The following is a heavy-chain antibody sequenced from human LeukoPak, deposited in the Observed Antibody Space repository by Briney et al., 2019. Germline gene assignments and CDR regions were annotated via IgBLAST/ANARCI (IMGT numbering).Heavy chain of an antibody. D-gene: IGHD1-26*01. Sequence: GASVKVSCKPSGGTFSSYAISWVRQAPGQGLEWMGGIIPIFGTANYAQKFQGRVTITTDESTSTAYMELSSLRSEDTAVYYCASRGGNYVDYYYMDVWGKGTTVTVSS. CDR1: GGTFSSYA. V-gene: IGHV1-69*05. CDR3: ASRGGNYVDYYYMDV. J-gene: IGHJ6*03. CDR2: IIPIFGTA.